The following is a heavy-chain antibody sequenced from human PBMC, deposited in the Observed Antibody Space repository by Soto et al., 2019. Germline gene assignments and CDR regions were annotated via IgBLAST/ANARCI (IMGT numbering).Heavy chain of an antibody. CDR3: ARGLRSSSMFDY. J-gene: IGHJ4*02. D-gene: IGHD6-6*01. CDR1: GGSISSGGYS. V-gene: IGHV4-30-2*01. Sequence: PSETLSLICAVSGGSISSGGYSWSWIRQPPGKGLEWIGYIYHSGSTYYNPSLKSRVTISVDRSKNQFSLKLSSVTAADTAVYYCARGLRSSSMFDYWGQGTLVTVSS. CDR2: IYHSGST.